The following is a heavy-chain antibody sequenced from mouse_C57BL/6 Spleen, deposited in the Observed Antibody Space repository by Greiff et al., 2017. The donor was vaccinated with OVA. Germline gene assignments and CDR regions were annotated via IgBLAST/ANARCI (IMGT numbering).Heavy chain of an antibody. CDR1: GYTFTSYW. V-gene: IGHV1-64*01. CDR3: APTTVVARYYAMDY. CDR2: IHPNSGST. Sequence: VQLVESGPELVKPGASVKLSCKASGYTFTSYWMHWVKQRPGQGLEWIGMIHPNSGSTNYNEKFKSKATLTVDKSSSTAYMQLSSLTSEDSAVYYCAPTTVVARYYAMDYWGQGTTLTVSS. J-gene: IGHJ4*01. D-gene: IGHD1-1*01.